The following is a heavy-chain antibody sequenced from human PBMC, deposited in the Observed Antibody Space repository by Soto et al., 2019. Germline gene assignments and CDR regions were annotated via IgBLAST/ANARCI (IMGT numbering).Heavy chain of an antibody. CDR1: GYTLTELS. V-gene: IGHV1-24*01. CDR2: FDPEDGET. J-gene: IGHJ6*02. Sequence: GASVKVSCKVSGYTLTELSTHWVRQAPGKGLEWMGGFDPEDGETIYAQKFQGGVTMTEDTSTDTAYMELSSLRSEDTAVYYCATAFITMVRGVQPYYYYYGMDVWGQGTTVTVSS. D-gene: IGHD3-10*01. CDR3: ATAFITMVRGVQPYYYYYGMDV.